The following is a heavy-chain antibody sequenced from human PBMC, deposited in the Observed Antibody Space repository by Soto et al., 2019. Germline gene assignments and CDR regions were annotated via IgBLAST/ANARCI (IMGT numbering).Heavy chain of an antibody. CDR2: ISWNSGSI. V-gene: IGHV3-9*01. Sequence: GGSLRLSCAASGFTFDDYAMHWVRQAPGKGLEWVSGISWNSGSIGYADSVKGRFTISRDNAKNSLYLQMNSLRAEDTALYYCAKGDIDSGYDPDLDYWGQGTLVTVSS. D-gene: IGHD5-12*01. J-gene: IGHJ4*02. CDR3: AKGDIDSGYDPDLDY. CDR1: GFTFDDYA.